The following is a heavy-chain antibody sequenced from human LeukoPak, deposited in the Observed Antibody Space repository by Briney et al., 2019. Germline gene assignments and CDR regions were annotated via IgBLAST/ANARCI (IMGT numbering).Heavy chain of an antibody. V-gene: IGHV4-4*02. CDR1: GLSVSSSSW. CDR2: IYHGGST. D-gene: IGHD3-22*01. Sequence: SGTLSLTCAISGLSVSSSSWWTWVRQPPGKGPEWIGQIYHGGSTHYNPSLKSRITISMDKSKNQVSLTLSSVTAADTAVYYCASPYRSGYLFDSWGQGTLVTVSS. J-gene: IGHJ4*02. CDR3: ASPYRSGYLFDS.